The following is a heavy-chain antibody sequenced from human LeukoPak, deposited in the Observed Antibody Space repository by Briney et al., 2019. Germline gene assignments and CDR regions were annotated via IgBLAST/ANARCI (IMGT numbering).Heavy chain of an antibody. CDR3: ATGADTAMVTHFDY. D-gene: IGHD5-18*01. Sequence: ASVKVSCKASGYTFTSYYMHWVRQPPGQGLEWMGIINPSGGSTSYAQKFQGRVTMTEDTSTDTAYMELSSLRSEDTAVYYCATGADTAMVTHFDYWGQGTLVTVSS. J-gene: IGHJ4*02. CDR2: INPSGGST. CDR1: GYTFTSYY. V-gene: IGHV1-46*01.